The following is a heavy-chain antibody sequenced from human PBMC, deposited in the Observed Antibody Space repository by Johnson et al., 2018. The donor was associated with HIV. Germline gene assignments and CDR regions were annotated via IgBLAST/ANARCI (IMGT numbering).Heavy chain of an antibody. CDR3: ARDRAPVYSSSSTPLDALDI. Sequence: VQLVESGGGVVRPGGSLRLSCAASGFTFSSYWMSWVRQAPGKGLEWVANIKQDGSEKYYVDSVKGRFTISRDNSKNTLYLQMNSLRVEDTAVYYCARDRAPVYSSSSTPLDALDIWGQGTVVSVSS. V-gene: IGHV3-7*01. J-gene: IGHJ3*02. CDR1: GFTFSSYW. D-gene: IGHD6-6*01. CDR2: IKQDGSEK.